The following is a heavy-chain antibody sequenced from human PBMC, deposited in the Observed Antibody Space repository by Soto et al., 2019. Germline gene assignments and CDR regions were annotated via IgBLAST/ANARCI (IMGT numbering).Heavy chain of an antibody. J-gene: IGHJ5*02. V-gene: IGHV3-21*01. D-gene: IGHD6-13*01. CDR2: ISSNSAYI. CDR3: TRDASRDSSARGWFDP. CDR1: GFTFRSFT. Sequence: GGALRVSCAASGFTFRSFTMNWVRQAPGKGLEWVSTISSNSAYIYYTDALRGRFTISRDNAKNSLHLQMNSLRAEDTAVYYCTRDASRDSSARGWFDPWGPGTLVTVSS.